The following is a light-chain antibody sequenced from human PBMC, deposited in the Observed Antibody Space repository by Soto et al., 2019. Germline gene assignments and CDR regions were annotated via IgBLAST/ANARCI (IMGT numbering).Light chain of an antibody. Sequence: DIQMTQSPSTLSASVGDRVTITCRASQSISSWLAWYQQKPGKAPKLLIYDASSLESGVPSRFSGSGSGTXXXXXXXXXXXXDFATYYCQQYNSYLTFGGGTKVEIK. CDR1: QSISSW. CDR2: DAS. J-gene: IGKJ4*01. CDR3: QQYNSYLT. V-gene: IGKV1-5*01.